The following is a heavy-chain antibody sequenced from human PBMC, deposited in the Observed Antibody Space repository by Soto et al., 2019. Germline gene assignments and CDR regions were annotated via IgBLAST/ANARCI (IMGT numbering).Heavy chain of an antibody. D-gene: IGHD1-20*01. V-gene: IGHV4-34*01. Sequence: QVQLQQWGAGLLKPSETLSLTCAVYGGSFSGYYWSWIRQPPGKGLEWIGEINHSGRPNYNPSLRSRITTSVDTSKNQFSRRLSSVTAADTAVYYCARGRVRKGMGSWGQGTLVTVSS. J-gene: IGHJ5*02. CDR2: INHSGRP. CDR1: GGSFSGYY. CDR3: ARGRVRKGMGS.